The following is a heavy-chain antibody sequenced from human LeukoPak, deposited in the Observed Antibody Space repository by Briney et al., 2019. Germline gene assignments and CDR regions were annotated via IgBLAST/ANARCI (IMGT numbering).Heavy chain of an antibody. CDR3: AREQTGIAAAGPNYYYYMDV. V-gene: IGHV3-21*01. Sequence: MTGGSLRLSCAASGFTFRWYVMSWVRQAPGKGPEWVSSISSSGSYIYYADSVKGRFTISRDNAKNSLYLQMNSLRAEDTAVYYCAREQTGIAAAGPNYYYYMDVWGKGTTVTVSS. CDR2: ISSSGSYI. CDR1: GFTFRWYV. D-gene: IGHD6-13*01. J-gene: IGHJ6*03.